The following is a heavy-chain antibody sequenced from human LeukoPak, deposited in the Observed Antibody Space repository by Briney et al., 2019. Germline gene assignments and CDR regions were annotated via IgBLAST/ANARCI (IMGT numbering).Heavy chain of an antibody. CDR1: GFTFSSYI. D-gene: IGHD6-13*01. CDR3: ARGYIAAAQGNWFDP. V-gene: IGHV3-21*01. J-gene: IGHJ5*02. Sequence: GGSLRLSCAASGFTFSSYIMNWVRQDPGKGLEWVSSISSSSSYIYYADSVKGRFTISRDNAKNSLYLQMNSLRAEDTAVSYCARGYIAAAQGNWFDPWGQGTLVTVSS. CDR2: ISSSSSYI.